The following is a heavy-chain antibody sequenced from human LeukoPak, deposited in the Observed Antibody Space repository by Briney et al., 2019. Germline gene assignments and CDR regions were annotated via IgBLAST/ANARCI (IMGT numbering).Heavy chain of an antibody. CDR2: INHSGST. CDR1: GGSFSGYY. CDR3: ARGRGYSYGVDY. Sequence: SETLSLTCAVYGGSFSGYYWSWIRQPPGKGLEWIGEINHSGSTNYNPSLKSRVTISVDTSKNQFSLKLSSVTAADTAVYYCARGRGYSYGVDYWGQGTLVTVSS. D-gene: IGHD5-18*01. V-gene: IGHV4-34*01. J-gene: IGHJ4*02.